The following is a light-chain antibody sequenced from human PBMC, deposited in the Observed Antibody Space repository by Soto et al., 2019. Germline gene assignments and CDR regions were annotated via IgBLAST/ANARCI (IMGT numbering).Light chain of an antibody. V-gene: IGKV3-20*01. CDR1: QSVSSY. J-gene: IGKJ1*01. CDR2: GAG. CDR3: QQYGSSPPWA. Sequence: EIVLTQSPATLSLSPGERATLSCRASQSVSSYLAWYQQKPGQAPSLLICGAGGRATGIPDRLTGGGSGTDFILTVSRLEPEYFAVYNCQQYGSSPPWAFGQGTKVDIK.